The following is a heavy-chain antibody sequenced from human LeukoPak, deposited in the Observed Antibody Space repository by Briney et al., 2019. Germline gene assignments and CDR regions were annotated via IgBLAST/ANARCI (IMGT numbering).Heavy chain of an antibody. Sequence: TGGSLRLSCAASGFTFSSYAMSWVRQAPGKGLEWVSAISGSGGSTYYADSVKGRFTISRDNSKNTLYLQMNSLRAEDTAVYYRAKDLGPSSGYYYGMDVWGQGTTVTVSS. J-gene: IGHJ6*02. CDR3: AKDLGPSSGYYYGMDV. V-gene: IGHV3-23*01. D-gene: IGHD6-19*01. CDR1: GFTFSSYA. CDR2: ISGSGGST.